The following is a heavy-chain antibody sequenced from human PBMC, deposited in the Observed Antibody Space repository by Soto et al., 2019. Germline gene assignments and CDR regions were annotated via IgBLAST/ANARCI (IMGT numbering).Heavy chain of an antibody. Sequence: ASVKVSCKASGGTFSSYAISWVRQAPGQGLEWMGIINPSGGSTSYAQKFQGRVTMTRDTSTSTVYMELSSLRSEDTAVYYCARGGYNPRGSFDYWGQGTLVTVSS. V-gene: IGHV1-46*01. CDR2: INPSGGST. CDR3: ARGGYNPRGSFDY. CDR1: GGTFSSYA. J-gene: IGHJ4*02. D-gene: IGHD5-12*01.